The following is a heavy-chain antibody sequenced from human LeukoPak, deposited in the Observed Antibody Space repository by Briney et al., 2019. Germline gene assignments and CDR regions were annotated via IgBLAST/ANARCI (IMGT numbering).Heavy chain of an antibody. V-gene: IGHV1-2*02. CDR2: INPNSGGT. J-gene: IGHJ4*02. D-gene: IGHD3-10*01. CDR3: ARERVGDYYGSGSYYYFDY. Sequence: ASVKVSCKASGYTFTGYYIHWVRQAPGQGLEWMGWINPNSGGTNYAQKFQGRVTMTRDTSISTAYMELSRLRSDDTAVYYCARERVGDYYGSGSYYYFDYWGQGTLVTVSS. CDR1: GYTFTGYY.